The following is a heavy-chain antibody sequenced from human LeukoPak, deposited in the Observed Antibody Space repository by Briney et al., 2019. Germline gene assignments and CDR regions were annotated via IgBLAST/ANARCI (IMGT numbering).Heavy chain of an antibody. V-gene: IGHV4-34*01. D-gene: IGHD6-19*01. CDR3: ARSGGWYSWRNWFDP. J-gene: IGHJ5*02. CDR2: INHSGST. Sequence: SETLSLTCAVNGGSFSGYYWNWIRQPPGKGLEWIGEINHSGSTNYNPSLKSRVTISVDTSKNQFSLKLSSVTAADTAVYYCARSGGWYSWRNWFDPWGQGTLVTVSS. CDR1: GGSFSGYY.